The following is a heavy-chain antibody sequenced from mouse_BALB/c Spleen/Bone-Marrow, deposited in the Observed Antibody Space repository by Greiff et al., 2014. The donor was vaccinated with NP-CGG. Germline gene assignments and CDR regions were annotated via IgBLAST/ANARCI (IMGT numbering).Heavy chain of an antibody. V-gene: IGHV1-20*02. CDR2: INPYNGDT. CDR3: ARGGLLRAMDY. CDR1: GYSFTGYF. J-gene: IGHJ4*01. Sequence: EVQLQQSGPELVKPGASVKISCKASGYSFTGYFMNWVMQSRGKSLEWIGRINPYNGDTFYNQKFKGKATLTVDKSSSTAHMELRSLASEDSAVYYCARGGLLRAMDYWGQGTSVTVSS. D-gene: IGHD2-3*01.